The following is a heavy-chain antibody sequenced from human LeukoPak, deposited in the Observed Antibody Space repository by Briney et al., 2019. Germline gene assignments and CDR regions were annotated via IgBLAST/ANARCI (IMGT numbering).Heavy chain of an antibody. CDR3: ARCPGIAAAGPDAFDI. J-gene: IGHJ3*02. D-gene: IGHD6-13*01. Sequence: KTSETLSLTCAVYGGSFSGYYWSWIRQPPGKGLEWIGETNHSGSTNYNPSLKSRVTISVDTSKNQFSLKLSSVTAADRAVYYCARCPGIAAAGPDAFDIWSQGTMVTVSS. CDR2: TNHSGST. CDR1: GGSFSGYY. V-gene: IGHV4-34*01.